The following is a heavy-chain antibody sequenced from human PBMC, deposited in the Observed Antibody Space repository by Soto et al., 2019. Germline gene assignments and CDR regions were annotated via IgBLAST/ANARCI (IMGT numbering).Heavy chain of an antibody. J-gene: IGHJ4*02. CDR3: AKVREDLVLLVALDF. D-gene: IGHD2-8*01. CDR1: GFTLSDYA. CDR2: ISDDASDK. V-gene: IGHV3-30*18. Sequence: PGGSLRLSCAASGFTLSDYAIHWVRQAPGKGLEWVAVISDDASDKYYGDSVKGRFTISRDSSKSTLYLQMNNLRPEGTAVYYCAKVREDLVLLVALDFWGQGTLVTVSS.